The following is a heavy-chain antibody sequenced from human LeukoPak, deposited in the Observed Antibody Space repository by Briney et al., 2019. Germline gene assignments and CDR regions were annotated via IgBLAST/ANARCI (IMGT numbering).Heavy chain of an antibody. CDR1: GFTFTIYD. CDR3: VRDGEGAAISVNYWFDP. CDR2: MNPNNGNT. Sequence: ASVKVSCKASGFTFTIYDINWVRQASGQGLEWMGWMNPNNGNTGYAQKFQGRVTMTRDTSISTAYMELRGLRSEDTAVYYCVRDGEGAAISVNYWFDPWGQGTLVTVSS. D-gene: IGHD2-2*02. V-gene: IGHV1-8*01. J-gene: IGHJ5*02.